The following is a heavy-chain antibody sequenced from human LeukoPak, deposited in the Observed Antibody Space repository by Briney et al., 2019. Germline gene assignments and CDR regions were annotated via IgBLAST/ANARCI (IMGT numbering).Heavy chain of an antibody. CDR3: ATWRTAKTGFDY. CDR1: GGSISNNNYY. J-gene: IGHJ4*02. V-gene: IGHV4-39*01. CDR2: IYYSGSP. Sequence: SETLSLTCTVSGGSISNNNYYWAWIRQPPGKGLECIGSIYYSGSPYYNPSLKSRVTISVDTSKNQFSLRLSSVTAADTAVYYRATWRTAKTGFDYWGQGTLVTVST. D-gene: IGHD1-1*01.